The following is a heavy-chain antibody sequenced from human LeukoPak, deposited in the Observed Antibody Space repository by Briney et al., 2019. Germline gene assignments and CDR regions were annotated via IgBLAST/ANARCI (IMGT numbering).Heavy chain of an antibody. Sequence: GGSLRLSCAASGFTFSSHAMSWVRQAPGKGLEWVSAIRGSGDSTYYADSVKGRFTISRDNSKNTLYLQMNSLRAEDTAVYYCAKDRTVVTPWYFDYWGQGTLVTVSS. D-gene: IGHD4-23*01. CDR3: AKDRTVVTPWYFDY. CDR1: GFTFSSHA. CDR2: IRGSGDST. J-gene: IGHJ4*02. V-gene: IGHV3-23*01.